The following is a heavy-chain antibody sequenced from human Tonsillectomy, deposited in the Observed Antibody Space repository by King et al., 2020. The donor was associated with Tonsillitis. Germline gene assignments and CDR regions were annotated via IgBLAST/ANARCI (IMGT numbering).Heavy chain of an antibody. J-gene: IGHJ4*02. Sequence: VQLVESGGGLVKPGGSLRLSCAASGFTFSSYSMNWVRQAPGKGLEWVSSISSSSYIYYADSVKGRFTISRDNAKNSLYLQMNSLRAEDTAVYYCARVNYYDSSGLDYWGQGTLVTVSS. CDR3: ARVNYYDSSGLDY. D-gene: IGHD3-22*01. V-gene: IGHV3-21*01. CDR2: ISSSSYI. CDR1: GFTFSSYS.